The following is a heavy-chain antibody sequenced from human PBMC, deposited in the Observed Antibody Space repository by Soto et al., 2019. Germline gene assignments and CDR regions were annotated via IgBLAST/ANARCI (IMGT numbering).Heavy chain of an antibody. Sequence: QVQLQESGPGLVKPSETLSLTCTVSGGSISSYYWSWIRQPPGKGLEWIGFIFYSGSTSYNPSLTGRVTRSIDTSEYQFSLNLNSVTAADTAVYYCASMIGDPVLSFDSWGQGTLVAVSS. CDR1: GGSISSYY. CDR3: ASMIGDPVLSFDS. CDR2: IFYSGST. D-gene: IGHD3-10*02. V-gene: IGHV4-59*01. J-gene: IGHJ5*01.